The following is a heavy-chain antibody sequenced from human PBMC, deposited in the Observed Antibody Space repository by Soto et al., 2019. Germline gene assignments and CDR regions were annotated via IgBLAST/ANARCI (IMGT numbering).Heavy chain of an antibody. J-gene: IGHJ3*02. D-gene: IGHD2-15*01. CDR3: ARELAECSGGSCHPATDAFDI. CDR1: GGTFSSYA. Sequence: QVQLVQSGAEVKKPGSSVKVSCKASGGTFSSYAISWVRQAPGQGLEWMGGIIPIFGTANYAQKFKGRVRITAAESTSKAYMELSSMRSKDTAVYYCARELAECSGGSCHPATDAFDIWGQGTMVTVSS. V-gene: IGHV1-69*01. CDR2: IIPIFGTA.